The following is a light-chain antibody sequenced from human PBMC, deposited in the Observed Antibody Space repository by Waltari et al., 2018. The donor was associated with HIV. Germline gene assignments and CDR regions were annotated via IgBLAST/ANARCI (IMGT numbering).Light chain of an antibody. CDR1: QNIGSN. V-gene: IGKV3-15*01. J-gene: IGKJ4*01. CDR3: QQYSNWPLT. CDR2: GTS. Sequence: EIVMTPSPATLSVSPGERATLSCRTTQNIGSNFAWYQQKPGQAPRLLIYGTSARATGVPARFSGSGSGTESALTISSLQSEDFAVYYCQQYSNWPLTFGGGTKVEIK.